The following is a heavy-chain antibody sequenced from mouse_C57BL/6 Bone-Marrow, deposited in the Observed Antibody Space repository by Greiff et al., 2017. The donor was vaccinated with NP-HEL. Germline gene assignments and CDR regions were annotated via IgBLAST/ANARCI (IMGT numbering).Heavy chain of an antibody. CDR2: IDPEDGDT. D-gene: IGHD2-2*01. J-gene: IGHJ4*01. CDR3: TGFMVTNYAMDY. V-gene: IGHV14-1*01. Sequence: VQLQQSGAELVRPGASVKLSCTASGFNITDYYMHWVKQRPEQGLEWIGRIDPEDGDTEYAPKFQGKATMTADTSSNTAYLQLSSLTSEDTAVDYCTGFMVTNYAMDYWGQGTSVTVSA. CDR1: GFNITDYY.